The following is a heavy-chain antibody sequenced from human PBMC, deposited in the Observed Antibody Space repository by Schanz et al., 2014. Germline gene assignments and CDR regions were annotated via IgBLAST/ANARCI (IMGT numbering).Heavy chain of an antibody. J-gene: IGHJ3*01. D-gene: IGHD3-10*01. CDR3: ATNSALRMVRGSNACDA. V-gene: IGHV1-24*01. Sequence: QVQLLQSGSEVKKPGASVKVSCEISGYTVSALAMHWVRQAPGKGLEWLGGFDVEDGETIYAQKFQGRVTMTEDTSTETAYMELSGLRSGDTAVYYCATNSALRMVRGSNACDAWGQGTRVTVS. CDR2: FDVEDGET. CDR1: GYTVSALA.